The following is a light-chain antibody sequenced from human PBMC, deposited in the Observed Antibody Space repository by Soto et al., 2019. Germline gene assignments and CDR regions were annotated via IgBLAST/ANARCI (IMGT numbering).Light chain of an antibody. J-gene: IGLJ1*01. V-gene: IGLV1-44*01. CDR1: SSNIGSNT. Sequence: QSALTQPPSASGNPGQSVTISCSGSSSNIGSNTVNWYQQLPGTAPKLLIHANNQRPSGVPDRFSGSKSGTSASLAISWLQSEEADYYCAAWDDSLNGYVFGTGTKVTVL. CDR2: ANN. CDR3: AAWDDSLNGYV.